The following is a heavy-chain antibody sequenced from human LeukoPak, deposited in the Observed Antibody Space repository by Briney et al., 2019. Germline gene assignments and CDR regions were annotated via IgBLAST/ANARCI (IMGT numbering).Heavy chain of an antibody. CDR3: ARGGSPPEALGDTFDI. CDR1: GFTFSSYW. J-gene: IGHJ3*02. V-gene: IGHV3-74*01. Sequence: GGSLRLSCAASGFTFSSYWMHWVRQAPGKGLVWVSRIKIDGSNTNSADSVKGRFTISRDNANNTLYLQMNSLRAEDTAVYYCARGGSPPEALGDTFDIWGQGTMVTVSS. D-gene: IGHD1-26*01. CDR2: IKIDGSNT.